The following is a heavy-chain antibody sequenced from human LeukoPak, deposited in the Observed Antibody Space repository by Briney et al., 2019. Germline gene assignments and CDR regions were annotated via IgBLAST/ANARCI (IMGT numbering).Heavy chain of an antibody. V-gene: IGHV4-59*01. CDR1: GGSISSYY. CDR2: IYYSGST. J-gene: IGHJ5*02. CDR3: ARLWFGELRP. Sequence: SSETLSLTCTVSGGSISSYYWGWIRQPPGKGLEWIGYIYYSGSTNYNPSLKSRVTISVDTSKNQFSLKLSSVTAADTAVYYCARLWFGELRPWGQGTLVTVSS. D-gene: IGHD3-10*01.